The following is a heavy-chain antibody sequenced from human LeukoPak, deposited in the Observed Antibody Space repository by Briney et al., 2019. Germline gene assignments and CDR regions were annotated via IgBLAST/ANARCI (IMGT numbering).Heavy chain of an antibody. CDR2: IYHSGST. CDR1: GYSISSGYY. D-gene: IGHD3-9*01. Sequence: SETLSLTCAVSGYSISSGYYWGWIRQPPGKGLEWIGTIYHSGSTYYNPSLKSRVTISVDTSKNQFSLKLSSVTAADTAVYYCARGRPVRYFDWLPIFPELDYWGQGTLVTVSS. CDR3: ARGRPVRYFDWLPIFPELDY. J-gene: IGHJ4*02. V-gene: IGHV4-38-2*01.